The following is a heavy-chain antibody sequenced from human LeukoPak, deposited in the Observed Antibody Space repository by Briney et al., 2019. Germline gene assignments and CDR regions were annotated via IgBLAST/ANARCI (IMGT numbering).Heavy chain of an antibody. V-gene: IGHV4-34*01. Sequence: SETLSLTCTVSGGSISSYYWSWIRQPPGKGLEWIGEINHSGSTNYNPSLKSRVTISVDTSKNQFSLKLSSVTAADTAVYYCARFCGGDCYSGLVDYWGQGTLVTVSS. D-gene: IGHD2-21*02. CDR3: ARFCGGDCYSGLVDY. J-gene: IGHJ4*02. CDR1: GGSISSYY. CDR2: INHSGST.